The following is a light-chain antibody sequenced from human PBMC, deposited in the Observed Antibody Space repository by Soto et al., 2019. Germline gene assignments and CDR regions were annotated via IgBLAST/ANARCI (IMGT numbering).Light chain of an antibody. V-gene: IGLV2-14*01. CDR1: SSDVGDYNS. Sequence: QSVLTQPASVSGSPGQSIAISCTGTSSDVGDYNSVSWYQQHPGKAPKLMIYDVTNRPSGVSNRFSGSKSGNTASLTISGPQAEDEADYYCSSYTSSSTRVFGTGTKVTVL. CDR3: SSYTSSSTRV. J-gene: IGLJ1*01. CDR2: DVT.